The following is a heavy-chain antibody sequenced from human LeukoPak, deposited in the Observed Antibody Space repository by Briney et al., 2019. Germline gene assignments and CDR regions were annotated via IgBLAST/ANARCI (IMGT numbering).Heavy chain of an antibody. J-gene: IGHJ6*03. D-gene: IGHD2-2*01. CDR2: MNPNSGNT. CDR3: ARKGPANYYYYYMDV. V-gene: IGHV1-8*01. CDR1: GYTFTIYD. Sequence: GASVKVSCKASGYTFTIYDLNWVRQATGQGLEWMGWMNPNSGNTGYAPKFQGRVTMTRNTSKSTAYMELSSLRSEDTAVYYCARKGPANYYYYYMDVWGKGTSVTVS.